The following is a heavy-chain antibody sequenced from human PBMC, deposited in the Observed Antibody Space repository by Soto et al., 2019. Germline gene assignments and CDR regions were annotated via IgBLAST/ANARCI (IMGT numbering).Heavy chain of an antibody. D-gene: IGHD3-9*01. CDR2: ISGNNGNT. CDR3: ARERRRPYYDILTGYFPFDY. J-gene: IGHJ4*02. V-gene: IGHV1-18*01. CDR1: GYTYSTYD. Sequence: ASVTVSCKASGYTYSTYDIIWVRQAPGQGLEWMGWISGNNGNTNDAQNVQDRVTMTTDTSTNTAYMELRSLRSDDTAVYYCARERRRPYYDILTGYFPFDYWGQGTLVTVSS.